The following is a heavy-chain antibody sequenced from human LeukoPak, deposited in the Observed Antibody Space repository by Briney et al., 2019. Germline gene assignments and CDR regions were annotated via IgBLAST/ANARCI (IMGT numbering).Heavy chain of an antibody. V-gene: IGHV1-2*02. J-gene: IGHJ3*02. CDR1: GYRFTDYW. Sequence: ASVKVSCKASGYRFTDYWIQWVRQAPGQGLEWKGWINTNTGGTVYAQKFQGRVTMTRDTSLTTSYMDLSRLTSDDTAVYYCARGGSFHEFDIWGQGTMVIVSS. CDR3: ARGGSFHEFDI. CDR2: INTNTGGT. D-gene: IGHD3-10*01.